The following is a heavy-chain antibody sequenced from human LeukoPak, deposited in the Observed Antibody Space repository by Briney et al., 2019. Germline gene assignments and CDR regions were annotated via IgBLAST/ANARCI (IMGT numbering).Heavy chain of an antibody. J-gene: IGHJ4*02. CDR1: GYTFTNYG. V-gene: IGHV1-18*01. CDR3: ARDLSGIAVAGTLDY. CDR2: INAYNGNT. D-gene: IGHD6-19*01. Sequence: ASVKVSCKASGYTFTNYGISWVRQAPGQGREWMGWINAYNGNTNYAQKLQGRVTMTPDTSTSTANMELRSLRSDDTAVYFCARDLSGIAVAGTLDYWGQGTLVTVSS.